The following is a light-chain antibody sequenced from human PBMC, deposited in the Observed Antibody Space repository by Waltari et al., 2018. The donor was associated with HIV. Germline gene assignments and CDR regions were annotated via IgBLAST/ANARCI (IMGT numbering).Light chain of an antibody. V-gene: IGLV1-44*01. Sequence: QSVLTQSPSASGTPGQRVTISCSGGSSTIGSYHVSWYQQFPGTAPKRLIYGNNQRPSGVPDRFSGSKSGTSASLAISGLQSEDESDYYCATWDDSLNSPVFGGGTKLTVL. CDR3: ATWDDSLNSPV. CDR2: GNN. J-gene: IGLJ3*02. CDR1: SSTIGSYH.